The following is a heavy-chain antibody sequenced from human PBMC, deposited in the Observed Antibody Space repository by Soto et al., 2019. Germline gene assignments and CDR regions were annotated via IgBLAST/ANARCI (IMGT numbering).Heavy chain of an antibody. CDR1: GFSFRDYW. CDR3: ARGKDGRRAGTYYFDMDV. Sequence: EEQLVESGGGLVQPGGSLRLSCAASGFSFRDYWMTWVRQAPGKGLDWVANIKQDGSEKYYLDSLKGRFTISRDNAKNSVYLLMNSLRAEDTAVYYCARGKDGRRAGTYYFDMDVWGQGTTVTVSS. CDR2: IKQDGSEK. V-gene: IGHV3-7*01. D-gene: IGHD1-1*01. J-gene: IGHJ6*02.